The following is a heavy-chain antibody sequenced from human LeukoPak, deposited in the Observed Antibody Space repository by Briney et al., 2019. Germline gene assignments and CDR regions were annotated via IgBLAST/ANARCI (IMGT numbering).Heavy chain of an antibody. D-gene: IGHD2-2*01. CDR3: AGGSTSACYYYMDV. J-gene: IGHJ6*03. CDR1: GGSISSGSYY. Sequence: PSETLSLTCTVSGGSISSGSYYWSWIRQPAGKGLEWIGRIYTSGSTNYNPSLESRVTLSIDTSKNQFSLKLSSVTAADTAVYYCAGGSTSACYYYMDVWGKGTTVTVSS. V-gene: IGHV4-61*02. CDR2: IYTSGST.